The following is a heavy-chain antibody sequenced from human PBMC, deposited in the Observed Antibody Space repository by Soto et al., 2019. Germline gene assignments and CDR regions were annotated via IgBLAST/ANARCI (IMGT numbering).Heavy chain of an antibody. V-gene: IGHV2-26*01. D-gene: IGHD6-25*01. CDR1: GFSLSNARMG. Sequence: SGPTLVNPTETLTLTCTVSGFSLSNARMGVSRIRQPPGKALEWLAHIFSNDEKSYSTSLKSRLTISKDTSKSQVVLTMTNMDPVDTATYYCARMSGYYYYYYMDVWGKGTTVTVSS. CDR3: ARMSGYYYYYYMDV. CDR2: IFSNDEK. J-gene: IGHJ6*03.